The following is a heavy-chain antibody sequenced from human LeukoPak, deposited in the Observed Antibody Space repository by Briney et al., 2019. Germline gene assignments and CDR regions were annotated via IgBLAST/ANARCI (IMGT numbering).Heavy chain of an antibody. V-gene: IGHV3-30-3*01. CDR1: GFTFSSYA. J-gene: IGHJ4*02. Sequence: GGSLRLSCVASGFTFSSYAMHWVRQAPGKGLEWVALISYDGSNKYYANSVKGRFTISRDNSKNTLYLQMNSLRAEDTAVYYCARGGVYSSGSYYLYYFDYWGQGTLVTVSS. D-gene: IGHD6-19*01. CDR3: ARGGVYSSGSYYLYYFDY. CDR2: ISYDGSNK.